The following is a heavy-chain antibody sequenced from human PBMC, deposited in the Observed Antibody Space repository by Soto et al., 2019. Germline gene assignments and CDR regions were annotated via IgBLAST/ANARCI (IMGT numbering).Heavy chain of an antibody. CDR2: IIPIFGTA. D-gene: IGHD2-15*01. CDR1: GGTFSSYA. CDR3: ARGAGVELVVVAHSYYGMDV. Sequence: GASVKVSCKASGGTFSSYAISWVRQAPGQGLEWMGGIIPIFGTANYAQKFQGRVTITADESTSTAYMELSSLRSEDTAVYYCARGAGVELVVVAHSYYGMDVWGDGTTVTAPQ. J-gene: IGHJ6*04. V-gene: IGHV1-69*13.